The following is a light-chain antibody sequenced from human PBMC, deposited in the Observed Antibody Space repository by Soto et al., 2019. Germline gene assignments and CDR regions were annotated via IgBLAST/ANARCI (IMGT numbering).Light chain of an antibody. CDR1: QSVSSTY. Sequence: EIVLTQSPGTLSLSLGERATLSCRASQSVSSTYLAWYQQRPGQAPRLLMYGASSRATGIPDRFSGSGSGTDFTLVISRLEPEDFAVYYCQQYGSSPRTFGPGTKVDIK. CDR3: QQYGSSPRT. CDR2: GAS. J-gene: IGKJ3*01. V-gene: IGKV3-20*01.